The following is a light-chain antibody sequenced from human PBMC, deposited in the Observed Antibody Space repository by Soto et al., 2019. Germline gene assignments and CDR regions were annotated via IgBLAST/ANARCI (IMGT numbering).Light chain of an antibody. V-gene: IGKV1-13*02. CDR3: QQFQSYALT. CDR1: QGISSA. J-gene: IGKJ4*01. CDR2: DAS. Sequence: AIQLTQSPSSLSASVGDRVTITCRASQGISSALAWYQHKPGRDPRLLSYDASSLQSGVSSRFSGSGSGTDFTLTISSLQPEDFATYYCQQFQSYALTFGGGTKLEIK.